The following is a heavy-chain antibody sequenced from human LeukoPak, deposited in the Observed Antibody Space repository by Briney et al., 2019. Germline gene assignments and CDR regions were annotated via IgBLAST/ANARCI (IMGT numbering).Heavy chain of an antibody. J-gene: IGHJ4*02. D-gene: IGHD6-19*01. CDR3: TRVRVYSSGWYFDY. CDR2: IRSNTYGGTT. Sequence: GGSLRLSCTASGFTFANYAMSWVRQAPGKGLEWVGFIRSNTYGGTTHYAASVRGTFTISRDDSKSIAYLQMNSLKTEDTAGYYCTRVRVYSSGWYFDYWGQGTLVTVSS. CDR1: GFTFANYA. V-gene: IGHV3-49*04.